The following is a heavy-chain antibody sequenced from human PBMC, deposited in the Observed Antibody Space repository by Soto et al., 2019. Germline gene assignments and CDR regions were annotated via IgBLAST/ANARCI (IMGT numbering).Heavy chain of an antibody. V-gene: IGHV1-46*03. CDR2: INPSGGST. D-gene: IGHD3-3*01. CDR1: GYTFTSYY. J-gene: IGHJ4*02. Sequence: ASVKVSCKASGYTFTSYYMHWVRQAPGQGLEWMGIINPSGGSTSYAQKFQGRVTMTRDTSTSTVYMELSSLRSEDTAVYYCARVSDSGYDSIAGGGQIDYWGQGTLVTVSS. CDR3: ARVSDSGYDSIAGGGQIDY.